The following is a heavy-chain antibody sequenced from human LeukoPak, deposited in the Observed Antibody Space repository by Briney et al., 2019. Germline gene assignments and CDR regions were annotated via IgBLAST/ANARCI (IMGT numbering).Heavy chain of an antibody. CDR3: ARPYCCDTSGYCPGFDY. CDR1: GFTFSSLW. J-gene: IGHJ4*02. D-gene: IGHD3-22*01. Sequence: GGSLRLSCAASGFTFSSLWMHWVRQVPGKGLEWVSRINSDGSSTYYADSVNGRFTISRDNAKNTLYLQMNSLSAEDTAVYYCARPYCCDTSGYCPGFDYWGQGTLVIVSS. V-gene: IGHV3-74*01. CDR2: INSDGSST.